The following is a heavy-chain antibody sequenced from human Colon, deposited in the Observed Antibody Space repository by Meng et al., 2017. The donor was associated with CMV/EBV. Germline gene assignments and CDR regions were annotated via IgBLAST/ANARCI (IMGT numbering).Heavy chain of an antibody. D-gene: IGHD2-2*01. CDR3: ARAYASGYLDF. V-gene: IGHV6-1*01. Sequence: SQTLSLTCASSGDRVSTSSAAWHWIRQSPSRGLEWLGRAYYRDKWYIDYAASLRSRITITPETSKNEFSLQLNSVTPEDTAVYYCARAYASGYLDFWGQGTLVTVSS. J-gene: IGHJ4*02. CDR2: AYYRDKWYI. CDR1: GDRVSTSSAA.